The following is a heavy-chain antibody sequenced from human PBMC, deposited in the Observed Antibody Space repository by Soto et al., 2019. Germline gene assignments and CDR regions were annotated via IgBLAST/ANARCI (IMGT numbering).Heavy chain of an antibody. CDR1: GFTFSSYW. D-gene: IGHD3-22*01. Sequence: QPGGSLRLSCAASGFTFSSYWMSWVRQAPGKGLEWVANIKQDGSEKYYVDSVKGRFTISRDNAKNSLYLQMNSLRAEDTAVYYCARDLTHDSSGYAPLRYYYGMDVWGQGTTVTVSS. CDR2: IKQDGSEK. J-gene: IGHJ6*02. CDR3: ARDLTHDSSGYAPLRYYYGMDV. V-gene: IGHV3-7*03.